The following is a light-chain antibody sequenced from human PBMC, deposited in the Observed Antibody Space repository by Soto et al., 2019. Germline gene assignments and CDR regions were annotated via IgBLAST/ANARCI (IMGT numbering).Light chain of an antibody. Sequence: QSALTQPPSASGSPGQSVTISCTGTSSDVGGYNYVSWYQQHPGKAPKLMIYEVSKRPSGVPDRFSGSKSGNTASLTVSGLRAEDEADYYCSSYARSNNWNFGTGTKLTVL. CDR1: SSDVGGYNY. V-gene: IGLV2-8*01. CDR2: EVS. J-gene: IGLJ1*01. CDR3: SSYARSNNWN.